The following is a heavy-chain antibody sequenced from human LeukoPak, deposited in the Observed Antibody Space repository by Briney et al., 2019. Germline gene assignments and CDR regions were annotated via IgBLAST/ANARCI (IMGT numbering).Heavy chain of an antibody. CDR1: GLTLDDYA. Sequence: GGSLTLSRSASGLTLDDYAIHGVRQPPGKGLEGVSGISWNSAYVGYADSVKGRFSISRDNAKNSMSLQMNSLRPEDSALYLCAKDQNLDKIGSHGAFDIWGQGTMVTVSS. D-gene: IGHD3-10*01. CDR2: ISWNSAYV. J-gene: IGHJ3*02. V-gene: IGHV3-9*01. CDR3: AKDQNLDKIGSHGAFDI.